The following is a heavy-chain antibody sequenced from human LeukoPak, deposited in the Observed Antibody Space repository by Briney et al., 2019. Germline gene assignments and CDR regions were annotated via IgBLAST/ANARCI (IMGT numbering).Heavy chain of an antibody. V-gene: IGHV4-59*01. Sequence: PSETLSLTCTVSGGSISSYYWSWIRQPPGKGLEWIGYIYYSGSTNYNPSLKSRVTISVDTSKNRFSLNLNPVTAADTAVYYCATSQCGSDCYLAGDYWGQGTLVTVSS. CDR2: IYYSGST. D-gene: IGHD2-21*02. CDR3: ATSQCGSDCYLAGDY. CDR1: GGSISSYY. J-gene: IGHJ4*02.